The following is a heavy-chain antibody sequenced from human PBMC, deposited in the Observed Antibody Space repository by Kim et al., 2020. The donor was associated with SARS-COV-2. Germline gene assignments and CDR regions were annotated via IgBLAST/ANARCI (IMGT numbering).Heavy chain of an antibody. CDR1: GGSFSGYY. V-gene: IGHV4-34*01. CDR3: ARVVTGYSSSWYPSIAFHI. D-gene: IGHD6-13*01. Sequence: SETLSLTCAVYGGSFSGYYWSWIRQPPGKGLEWIGEINHSGSTNYNPSLKSRVTISVDTSKNQFSLKLSSVTAADTAVYYCARVVTGYSSSWYPSIAFHIWGQGTMVTVSS. CDR2: INHSGST. J-gene: IGHJ3*02.